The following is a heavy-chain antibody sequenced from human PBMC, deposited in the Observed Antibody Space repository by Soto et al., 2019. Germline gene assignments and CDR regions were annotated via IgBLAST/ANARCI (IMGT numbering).Heavy chain of an antibody. CDR3: AKARNVATIRGAYFDY. J-gene: IGHJ4*02. D-gene: IGHD5-12*01. CDR1: GFTFSSYG. CDR2: ISYDGSNK. Sequence: QVQLVESGGGVVQPGRSLRLSCAASGFTFSSYGMHWVRQAPGKGLEWVAVISYDGSNKYYADSVKGRFTISRDNSKNTLYLQMNSLRAEDTAVYYCAKARNVATIRGAYFDYWGQGTLVTVSS. V-gene: IGHV3-30*18.